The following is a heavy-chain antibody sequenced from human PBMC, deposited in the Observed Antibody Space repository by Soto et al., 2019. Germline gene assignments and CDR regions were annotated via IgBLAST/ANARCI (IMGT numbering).Heavy chain of an antibody. CDR1: GFTFSSYS. CDR3: ARGAYYYDSSGYYGMDV. J-gene: IGHJ6*02. CDR2: ISSSSSYI. Sequence: GGSLRLSCAASGFTFSSYSMDWVRQAPGKGLEWVSSISSSSSYIYYADSVKGRFTISRDNAKNSLYLQMNSLRAEDTAVYYCARGAYYYDSSGYYGMDVWGQGTTVTAP. D-gene: IGHD3-22*01. V-gene: IGHV3-21*01.